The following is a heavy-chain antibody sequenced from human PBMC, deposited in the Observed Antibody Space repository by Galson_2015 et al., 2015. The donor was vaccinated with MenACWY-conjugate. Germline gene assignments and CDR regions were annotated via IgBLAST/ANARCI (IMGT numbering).Heavy chain of an antibody. J-gene: IGHJ5*02. CDR3: AKDPGEWLLFHWFDP. D-gene: IGHD3-3*01. CDR2: ISYDGSNK. Sequence: SLRLSCAASGFTFSSYGMHWVRQAPGRGLEWVAVISYDGSNKYYADSVKGRFTISRDNSKNTLYLQMNSLRAEDTAVYYCAKDPGEWLLFHWFDPWGQGTLVTVSS. CDR1: GFTFSSYG. V-gene: IGHV3-30*18.